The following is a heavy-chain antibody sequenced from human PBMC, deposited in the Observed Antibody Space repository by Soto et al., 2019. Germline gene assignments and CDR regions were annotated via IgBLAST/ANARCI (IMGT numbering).Heavy chain of an antibody. CDR3: AKESGDYYYYYGMDV. CDR1: GFTVSSKY. Sequence: PGVSLRLSCAASGFTVSSKYMSWVRQAPGKGLEWVSLIQSGGPTYYAGSVKGRFTISRDNSKNTLYLQMNSLRAEDTAVYYCAKESGDYYYYYGMDVWGQGTTVTVSS. CDR2: IQSGGPT. J-gene: IGHJ6*02. V-gene: IGHV3-66*02.